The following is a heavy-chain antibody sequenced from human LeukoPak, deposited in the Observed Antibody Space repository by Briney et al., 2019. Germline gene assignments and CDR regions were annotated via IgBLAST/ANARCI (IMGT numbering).Heavy chain of an antibody. Sequence: GGSLRLSCAASGFTFSSYWMHWVRQAPGKGLVWVSRINSDGSSTSYADSVKGRFTISRDNAKNTLYLQMNSLRAEDTAVYYCVRVRPYCSGGSCYYYYYGMDVWGQGTTVTVSS. CDR3: VRVRPYCSGGSCYYYYYGMDV. J-gene: IGHJ6*02. CDR2: INSDGSST. D-gene: IGHD2-15*01. V-gene: IGHV3-74*01. CDR1: GFTFSSYW.